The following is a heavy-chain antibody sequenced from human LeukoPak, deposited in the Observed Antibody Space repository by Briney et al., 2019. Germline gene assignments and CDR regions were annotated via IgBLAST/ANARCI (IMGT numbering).Heavy chain of an antibody. CDR2: ISGSGTTI. CDR3: AREI. V-gene: IGHV3-48*03. Sequence: GGSLRLSCAASGFTFSSYEMNWVRQAPGKGLEWISYISGSGTTIYYADSVKGRFTISRDNAKNSLYLQMNSLRAEDTGIYYCAREIWGQGTLVTVSS. CDR1: GFTFSSYE. J-gene: IGHJ4*02.